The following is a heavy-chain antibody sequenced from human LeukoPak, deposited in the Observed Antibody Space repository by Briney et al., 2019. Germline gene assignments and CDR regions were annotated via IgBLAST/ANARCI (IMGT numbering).Heavy chain of an antibody. Sequence: GGSLRLSCAASGFTFSSYAMSWVRQAPGKGLEWVSAISGSGVGTYYADSVMGRFTISRDNSKNTLYLQMNSLSAEDTAVYYCAKRGNPTVGHHYLDVWGKGTTVSVSS. CDR1: GFTFSSYA. CDR3: AKRGNPTVGHHYLDV. V-gene: IGHV3-23*01. CDR2: ISGSGVGT. J-gene: IGHJ6*03. D-gene: IGHD1-1*01.